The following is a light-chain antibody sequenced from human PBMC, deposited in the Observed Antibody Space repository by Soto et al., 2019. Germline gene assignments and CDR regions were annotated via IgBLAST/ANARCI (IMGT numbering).Light chain of an antibody. J-gene: IGKJ5*01. CDR2: GAS. CDR1: QSVSSSY. Sequence: EIVLTQSPGTLSLSPGERAPLSCRARQSVSSSYLAWYQQKPGQAPRLLIYGASSRATGIPDRFSGSGSGTDFTLTISRLEPEDFAVYYCQQYGSSPPSITFGQGTRLEIK. V-gene: IGKV3-20*01. CDR3: QQYGSSPPSIT.